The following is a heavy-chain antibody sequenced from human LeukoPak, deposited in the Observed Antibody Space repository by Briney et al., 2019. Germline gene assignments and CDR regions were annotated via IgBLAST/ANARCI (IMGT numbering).Heavy chain of an antibody. CDR3: ARDSSGGDLSHYYYYMDV. CDR1: GFTFTKYW. V-gene: IGHV3-7*01. Sequence: GGSLRLSCAASGFTFTKYWMTWVRQAPGKGLEWVGNIKQDGSDKNYMDSVKGRFTISRDNTKNSVYLQMSSLRAEDTAVYYCARDSSGGDLSHYYYYMDVWGKGTTVTVSS. D-gene: IGHD2-21*01. CDR2: IKQDGSDK. J-gene: IGHJ6*03.